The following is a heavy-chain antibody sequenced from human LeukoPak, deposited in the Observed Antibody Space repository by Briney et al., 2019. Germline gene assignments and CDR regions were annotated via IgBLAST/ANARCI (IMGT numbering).Heavy chain of an antibody. CDR3: ARIWAGGDYAPEPYYYYGMDV. CDR2: ISAYNGNT. Sequence: ASVKVSCKASGYTFTSYGISWVRQAPGQGLEWMGWISAYNGNTNYAQKLQGRVTMTTDTSTSTAYMELRSLRSHDTAVYYCARIWAGGDYAPEPYYYYGMDVWGQGTTVTVSS. D-gene: IGHD4-17*01. V-gene: IGHV1-18*01. CDR1: GYTFTSYG. J-gene: IGHJ6*02.